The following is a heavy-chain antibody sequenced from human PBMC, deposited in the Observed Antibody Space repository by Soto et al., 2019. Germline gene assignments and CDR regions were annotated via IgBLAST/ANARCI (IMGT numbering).Heavy chain of an antibody. V-gene: IGHV4-34*01. CDR2: INHSGRV. CDR1: GGSFSGHS. Sequence: SETLSLTCAVYGGSFSGHSWTWIRQSPGKGLEWIGDINHSGRVNYSPSLKSRVTIALDTSKNQFSLTLSAVTAADTAMYYCSTRAYDTNGYYRFDPWGQGTLVTVSS. D-gene: IGHD3-22*01. J-gene: IGHJ5*01. CDR3: STRAYDTNGYYRFDP.